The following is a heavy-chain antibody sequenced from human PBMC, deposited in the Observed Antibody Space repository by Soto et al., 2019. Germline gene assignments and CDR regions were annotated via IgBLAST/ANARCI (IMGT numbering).Heavy chain of an antibody. V-gene: IGHV4-59*01. Sequence: TSETLSLTCTVSGGSISSYYWSWIRQPPGKGLEWIGYIYYSGSTNYNPSLKSRVTISVDTSKNQFSLKLRSVTAADTAVYYCARDGRRRIAARSPYGMDVWGQGTTVTVSS. J-gene: IGHJ6*02. CDR1: GGSISSYY. CDR3: ARDGRRRIAARSPYGMDV. CDR2: IYYSGST. D-gene: IGHD6-6*01.